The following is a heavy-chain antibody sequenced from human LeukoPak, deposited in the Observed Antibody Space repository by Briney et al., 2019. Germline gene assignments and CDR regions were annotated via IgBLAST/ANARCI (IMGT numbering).Heavy chain of an antibody. CDR2: INHSGST. CDR3: ARDMTNYYDSSGYYPFRY. D-gene: IGHD3-22*01. Sequence: SETLSLTCAVYGGSFSGYYWSWIRQPPGKGLEWIGEINHSGSTNYNPSLKSRVTISVDTSKNQFSLKLSSVTAADTAVYYCARDMTNYYDSSGYYPFRYWGQGTLVTVSS. J-gene: IGHJ4*02. V-gene: IGHV4-34*01. CDR1: GGSFSGYY.